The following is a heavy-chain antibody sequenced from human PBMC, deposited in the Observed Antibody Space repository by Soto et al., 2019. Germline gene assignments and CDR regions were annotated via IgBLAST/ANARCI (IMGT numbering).Heavy chain of an antibody. Sequence: PGESLKISCQGSGYNFASFWIAWVRQTPGKGLEWMGIIYPGDSDTRYSPSFQGQVSMSADKSTNTAYLQWTSLKASDTAIYYCARHGSIGVRLNYLDPWGQGSQVTVSS. CDR3: ARHGSIGVRLNYLDP. V-gene: IGHV5-51*01. J-gene: IGHJ5*02. CDR2: IYPGDSDT. D-gene: IGHD6-6*01. CDR1: GYNFASFW.